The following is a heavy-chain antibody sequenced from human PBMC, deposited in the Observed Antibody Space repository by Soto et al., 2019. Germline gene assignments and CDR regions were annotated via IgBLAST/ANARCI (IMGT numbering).Heavy chain of an antibody. D-gene: IGHD6-13*01. CDR1: GYTFTSYG. J-gene: IGHJ6*02. CDR3: ARDGASSWKFYYYYGMDV. CDR2: ISAYNGNT. V-gene: IGHV1-18*01. Sequence: ASVKVSCKASGYTFTSYGISWVRQAPGQGLEWMGWISAYNGNTNYAQKLQGRVTMTTDTSTSTAYMELSSLRSDDTAVYYCARDGASSWKFYYYYGMDVWGQGTTVTVSS.